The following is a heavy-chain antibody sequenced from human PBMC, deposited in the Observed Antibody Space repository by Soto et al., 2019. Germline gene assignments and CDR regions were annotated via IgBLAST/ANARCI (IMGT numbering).Heavy chain of an antibody. CDR3: ARSPLGYYYDSSLSYYYGVDV. CDR1: GYSFTSYW. J-gene: IGHJ6*02. Sequence: GESLKISCKGSGYSFTSYWIGWVRQMPGKGLEWMGIIYPGDSDTRYSPSFQGQVTISADKSISTAYLQWSSLKASDTAMYYCARSPLGYYYDSSLSYYYGVDVWGQGTTVAVSS. V-gene: IGHV5-51*01. CDR2: IYPGDSDT. D-gene: IGHD3-22*01.